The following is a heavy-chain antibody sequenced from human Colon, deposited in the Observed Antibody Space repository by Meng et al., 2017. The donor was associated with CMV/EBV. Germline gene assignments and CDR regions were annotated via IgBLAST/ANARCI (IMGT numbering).Heavy chain of an antibody. CDR3: ARGAGGYCSGGSCYGHGY. D-gene: IGHD2-15*01. V-gene: IGHV4-59*01. CDR2: IYYSGST. CDR1: GGSISNSY. J-gene: IGHJ4*02. Sequence: GSLRLSCTVSGGSISNSYWSWIRQPPGKGLEWIGYIYYSGSTNYNPSLKSRVTISVDTSKNQFSLKLNSVTAADTAVYYCARGAGGYCSGGSCYGHGYWGQGTLVTVSS.